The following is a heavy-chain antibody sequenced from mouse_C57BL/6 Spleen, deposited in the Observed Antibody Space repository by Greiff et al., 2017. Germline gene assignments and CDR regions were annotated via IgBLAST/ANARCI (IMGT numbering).Heavy chain of an antibody. Sequence: VKLMESGAELARPGASVKLSCKASGYTFTSYGISWVKQRTGQGLEWIGEIYPRSGNTYYNEKFKGKATLTADKSSSTAYMELRSLTSEDSAVYFCARNYYGSSYRAMDYWGQGTSVTVSS. CDR2: IYPRSGNT. D-gene: IGHD1-1*01. V-gene: IGHV1-81*01. CDR1: GYTFTSYG. J-gene: IGHJ4*01. CDR3: ARNYYGSSYRAMDY.